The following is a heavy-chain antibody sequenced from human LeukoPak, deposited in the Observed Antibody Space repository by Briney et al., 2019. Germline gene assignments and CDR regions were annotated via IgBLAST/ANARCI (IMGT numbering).Heavy chain of an antibody. CDR2: TNNDGSYT. V-gene: IGHV3-74*01. CDR1: RFTLSSYW. J-gene: IGHJ3*02. D-gene: IGHD6-6*01. CDR3: ARGRGYSSSSDAFDI. Sequence: GVSLRLSCVASRFTLSSYWMNWVRQAPGKGLVWVARTNNDGSYTDYADSVKGRFIISRDNAKNTLYLQMNSLRAEDTAVYYCARGRGYSSSSDAFDIWGQGTMVTVSS.